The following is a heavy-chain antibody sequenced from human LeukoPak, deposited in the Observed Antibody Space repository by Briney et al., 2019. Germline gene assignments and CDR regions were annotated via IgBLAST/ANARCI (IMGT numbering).Heavy chain of an antibody. CDR1: GGSLTNYY. D-gene: IGHD3-9*01. V-gene: IGHV4-59*01. CDR3: VRESDWLFDH. CDR2: IYYSGRT. Sequence: SETLSLTCTVSGGSLTNYYLSWVRQSPEGGLEWMGFIYYSGRTYYNPSLKGRATISVDTSKNQFSLSLNAVTAADTAVYYCVRESDWLFDHWGPGTLVTVSS. J-gene: IGHJ4*02.